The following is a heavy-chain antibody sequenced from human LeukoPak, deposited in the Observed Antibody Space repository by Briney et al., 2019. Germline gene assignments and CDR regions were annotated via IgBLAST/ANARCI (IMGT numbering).Heavy chain of an antibody. V-gene: IGHV4-34*01. Sequence: PSETLSLTCAVYGGSFSGYYWSWIRQPPGEGLEWIGEINHSGSTNYNPSLKSRVTISVDTSKNQFSLKLSSVTAADTAVYYCARGAAARLGYFDYWGQGTLVTVSS. CDR3: ARGAAARLGYFDY. J-gene: IGHJ4*02. CDR1: GGSFSGYY. D-gene: IGHD6-6*01. CDR2: INHSGST.